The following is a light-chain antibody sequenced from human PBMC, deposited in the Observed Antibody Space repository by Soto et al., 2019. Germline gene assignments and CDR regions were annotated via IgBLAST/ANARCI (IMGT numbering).Light chain of an antibody. V-gene: IGKV1-5*01. J-gene: IGKJ1*01. CDR1: QSISSR. Sequence: DIPMTQSPSTLSASVGDRVTITCRASQSISSRLAWYQQKPGKAPSLLMYDVSNLESGVPSTFSGSGSGTEFTLTISSLQPDDFATYYCQQYNSYPWTFGQGTKVQNK. CDR2: DVS. CDR3: QQYNSYPWT.